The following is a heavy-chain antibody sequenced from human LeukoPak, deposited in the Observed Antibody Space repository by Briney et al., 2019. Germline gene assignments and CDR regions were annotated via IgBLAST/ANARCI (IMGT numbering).Heavy chain of an antibody. CDR3: ARRATPSPHFDY. D-gene: IGHD2-15*01. V-gene: IGHV3-23*01. CDR2: ISCSGAST. J-gene: IGHJ4*02. CDR1: GFTFNNHA. Sequence: GGSLRLSCAAYGFTFNNHAMSWDRQVPGNGLEWESSISCSGASTYYAGSVTGRFILSRDRSKNTPYLQMNSLRADDTAVYYCARRATPSPHFDYWGQGTLVTVSS.